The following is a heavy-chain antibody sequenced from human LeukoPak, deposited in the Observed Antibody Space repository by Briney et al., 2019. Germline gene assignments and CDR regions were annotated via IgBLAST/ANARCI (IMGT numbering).Heavy chain of an antibody. CDR3: ARSRGAGPGAHFDY. J-gene: IGHJ4*02. V-gene: IGHV3-11*03. Sequence: GGALRLSCAASGFTFSDEYMSWIRQAPGKGLEWVSYVSNSGSYTNYADSVKGRFTISRDSAKSSLYLQMNSVRAEDTAVYYCARSRGAGPGAHFDYWGQGTLVTVSS. D-gene: IGHD6-19*01. CDR1: GFTFSDEY. CDR2: VSNSGSYT.